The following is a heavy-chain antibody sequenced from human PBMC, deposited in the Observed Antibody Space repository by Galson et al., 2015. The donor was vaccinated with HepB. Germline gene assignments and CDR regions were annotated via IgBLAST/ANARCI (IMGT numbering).Heavy chain of an antibody. V-gene: IGHV3-23*01. Sequence: LRLSCAASGFPFSSYAMSWVRQAPGKGLEWVSAISSSGDSTYYADSVKGRFTISRDNSKNTLYLQMNSLRVEDTAVYYCAKDNTMVRGVLFDWGQGTLVTVSS. CDR3: AKDNTMVRGVLFD. J-gene: IGHJ4*02. D-gene: IGHD3-10*01. CDR2: ISSSGDST. CDR1: GFPFSSYA.